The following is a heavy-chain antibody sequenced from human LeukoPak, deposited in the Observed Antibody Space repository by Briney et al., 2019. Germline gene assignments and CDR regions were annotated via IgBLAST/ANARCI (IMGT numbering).Heavy chain of an antibody. D-gene: IGHD1-26*01. CDR2: ISYDGSNK. CDR3: ARRGRHDFQDYYYYGMDV. Sequence: PGGSLRLSCAASGFTFSSYGMHWVRQAPGKGLEWVAVISYDGSNKYYADSVKGRFTISRDNSKNTLYLQMNSLRAEDTAVYYCARRGRHDFQDYYYYGMDVWGQGTTVTVSS. J-gene: IGHJ6*02. V-gene: IGHV3-30*03. CDR1: GFTFSSYG.